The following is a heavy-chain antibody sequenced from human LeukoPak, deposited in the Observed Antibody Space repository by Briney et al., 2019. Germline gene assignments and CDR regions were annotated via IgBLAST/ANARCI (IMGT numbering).Heavy chain of an antibody. V-gene: IGHV3-74*01. CDR2: INSDGTDT. D-gene: IGHD2-8*01. J-gene: IGHJ3*02. CDR3: ARATGRNAAFQI. Sequence: GGSLRLSCAASGFALSSYWMPWVRQAPGKGQLWVSRINSDGTDTTYADSVKGRFTVSRDNAKNTLYLQMNSLRAEDSAVYHCARATGRNAAFQIWGQGTVVTVSS. CDR1: GFALSSYW.